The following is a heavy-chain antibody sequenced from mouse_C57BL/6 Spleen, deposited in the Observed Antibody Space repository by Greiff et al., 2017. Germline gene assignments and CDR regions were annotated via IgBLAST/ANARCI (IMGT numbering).Heavy chain of an antibody. CDR2: TFYSGIT. CDR1: GFSINSDCY. J-gene: IGHJ4*01. V-gene: IGHV3-3*01. CDR3: ARAPYYGSSYGAMDY. Sequence: EVQRVESGPSLVRPSQTLSLTCTVTGFSINSDCYWIWIRQFPGNKLEYIGYTFYSGITYYNPSLESRTYITRDTSKNQFSLKLSSVTTEDTATYYCARAPYYGSSYGAMDYWGQGTSVTVSS. D-gene: IGHD1-1*01.